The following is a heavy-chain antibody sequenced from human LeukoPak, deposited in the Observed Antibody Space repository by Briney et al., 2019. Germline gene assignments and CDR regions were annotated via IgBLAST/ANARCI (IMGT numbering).Heavy chain of an antibody. CDR2: IYYSGST. CDR1: GGSFSGYY. D-gene: IGHD3-3*01. Sequence: SETLSLTCAVYGGSFSGYYWSWIRQPPGKGLEWIGYIYYSGSTYYNPSLKSRVTISVDTSRNQFSLKLSSVTAADTAVYYCATTYDFWSGYRGAYGMDVWGQGTTVTVSS. J-gene: IGHJ6*02. V-gene: IGHV4-34*01. CDR3: ATTYDFWSGYRGAYGMDV.